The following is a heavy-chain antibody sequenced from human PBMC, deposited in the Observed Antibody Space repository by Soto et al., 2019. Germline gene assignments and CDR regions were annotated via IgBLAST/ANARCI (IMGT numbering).Heavy chain of an antibody. V-gene: IGHV3-21*01. CDR2: ISKSDYT. Sequence: GGSLRLSCTVSGFAFNNYGINWVRQAPGKGLEWVSSISKSDYTYYSDSVKGRFTISRDNAKNSVSLQMNTLRVEDTAVYYCAREDSIIIPSVSDFWGLGTLVTVSS. D-gene: IGHD3-22*01. CDR1: GFAFNNYG. J-gene: IGHJ4*02. CDR3: AREDSIIIPSVSDF.